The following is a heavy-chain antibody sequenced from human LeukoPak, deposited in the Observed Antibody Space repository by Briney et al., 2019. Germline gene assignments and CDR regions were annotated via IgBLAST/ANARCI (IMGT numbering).Heavy chain of an antibody. CDR3: APELLDFDY. Sequence: GGSLRLSCAPSGFTFDNFAMTWVRQAPGKGLEWVSEITGSGGSTYYADSVKGRFTISRDNSKNTLYLQMNSLRAEDTAIYYCAPELLDFDYWGQGTLVTVSS. J-gene: IGHJ4*02. CDR2: ITGSGGST. CDR1: GFTFDNFA. V-gene: IGHV3-23*01. D-gene: IGHD3-10*01.